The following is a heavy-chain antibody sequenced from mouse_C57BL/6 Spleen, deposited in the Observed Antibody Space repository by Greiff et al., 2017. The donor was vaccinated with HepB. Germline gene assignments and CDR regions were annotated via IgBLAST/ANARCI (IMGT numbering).Heavy chain of an antibody. V-gene: IGHV3-6*01. CDR3: AREDYGSALDY. CDR1: GYSITSGYY. D-gene: IGHD1-1*01. Sequence: EVKLQESGPGLVKPSQSLSLTCSVTGYSITSGYYWYWIRQLPGNQLEWIGYISYDGSNNYNPSLKNRISITRDTSNNQFFLKLNSVTTEDTATYYCAREDYGSALDYWGQGTTLTVSS. CDR2: ISYDGSN. J-gene: IGHJ2*01.